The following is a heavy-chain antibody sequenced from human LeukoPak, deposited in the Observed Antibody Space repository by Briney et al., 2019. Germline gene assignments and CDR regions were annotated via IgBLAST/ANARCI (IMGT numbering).Heavy chain of an antibody. V-gene: IGHV1-69*04. CDR3: ARGYYGSGSYYTGDDY. CDR2: IIPILGIA. Sequence: GASVKVSCKASGGTFSNYAITWVRQAPGQGLEWLGRIIPILGIANYAQKFQGRVTITADKSTSTAYMELSSLRSEDTAVYYCARGYYGSGSYYTGDDYWGQGTLVTVSS. CDR1: GGTFSNYA. J-gene: IGHJ4*02. D-gene: IGHD3-10*01.